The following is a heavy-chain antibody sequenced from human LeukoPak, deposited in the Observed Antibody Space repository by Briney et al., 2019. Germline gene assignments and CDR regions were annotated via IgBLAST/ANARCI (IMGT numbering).Heavy chain of an antibody. D-gene: IGHD6-13*01. J-gene: IGHJ1*01. CDR1: GFTFSSYA. V-gene: IGHV3-64*01. CDR2: ISSNGGST. Sequence: GGSLRLSCAASGFTFSSYAMHWVRQAPGKGLEYVSGISSNGGSTYYANSVKGRFTISRDNSKNTLYLQMGSLRAEDMAVYYCARDSSSWYVGYFQHWGQGTLVTVSS. CDR3: ARDSSSWYVGYFQH.